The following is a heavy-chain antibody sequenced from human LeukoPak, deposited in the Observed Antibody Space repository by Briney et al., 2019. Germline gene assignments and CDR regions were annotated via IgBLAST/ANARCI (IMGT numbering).Heavy chain of an antibody. J-gene: IGHJ4*02. CDR2: ISAYNGNT. D-gene: IGHD5-12*01. CDR1: GYTFTSYG. V-gene: IGHV1-18*01. CDR3: ARVAGVSGSDPLTH. Sequence: ASVKVSCKASGYTFTSYGLSWVRQAPGQGLAWMGWISAYNGNTNYAQKLQGRVTMTTDTPTSTAYMELRSLRSDDTAVYYCARVAGVSGSDPLTHWGQGTLVTVSS.